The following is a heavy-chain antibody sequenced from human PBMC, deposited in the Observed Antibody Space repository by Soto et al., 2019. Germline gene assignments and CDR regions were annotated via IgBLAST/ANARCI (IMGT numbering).Heavy chain of an antibody. CDR2: IIPIFGTA. Sequence: SVKVSCKASGGTFSSYAISWVRQAPGQGLEWMGGIIPIFGTANYAQKFQGRVTITADESTSTAYMELSSLRSEDTAVYYCARRPGYCSSTSCHRKYYYYYGMDVWGQGTTVTVSS. D-gene: IGHD2-2*01. CDR3: ARRPGYCSSTSCHRKYYYYYGMDV. J-gene: IGHJ6*02. CDR1: GGTFSSYA. V-gene: IGHV1-69*13.